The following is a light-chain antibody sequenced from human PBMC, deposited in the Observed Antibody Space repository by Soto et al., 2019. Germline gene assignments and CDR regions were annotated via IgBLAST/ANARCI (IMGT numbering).Light chain of an antibody. CDR2: DVS. CDR3: SSYTSSSTLVV. J-gene: IGLJ2*01. Sequence: QSALTQPASVSGSPGQSITISCTGTSRDVGGYNYVSWYQQHPGKAPKLMIYDVSNRPSGVSNRFSGSKSGNTASLTISGFQAEDEADYYCSSYTSSSTLVVFGGGTKLTVL. CDR1: SRDVGGYNY. V-gene: IGLV2-14*01.